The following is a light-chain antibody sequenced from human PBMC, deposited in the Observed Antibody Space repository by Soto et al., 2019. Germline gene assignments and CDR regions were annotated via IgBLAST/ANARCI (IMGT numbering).Light chain of an antibody. V-gene: IGKV3-15*01. Sequence: EIVMTQSPATLSVSPGGRATLSCRASQSIGDTLAWYQQKPGQAPRLLIYGASSRVTGFPARFSGSGSGTDFTLTISSLQSDDFAVYYCQQYNDWPPFTFGPGTKVDFK. CDR2: GAS. J-gene: IGKJ3*01. CDR3: QQYNDWPPFT. CDR1: QSIGDT.